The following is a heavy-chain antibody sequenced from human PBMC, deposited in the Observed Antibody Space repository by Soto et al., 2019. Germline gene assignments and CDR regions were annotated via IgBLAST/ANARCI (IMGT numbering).Heavy chain of an antibody. V-gene: IGHV4-39*01. CDR1: GGSISSSSYN. CDR2: IYYNGDT. J-gene: IGHJ3*02. Sequence: QLQLQESGPGLLKPSETLSLTCSVSGGSISSSSYNWDWIRQPPGKGLEWIGTIYYNGDTDYNPSLKSRATLSVDASDYQFSLKLSSVTAADTSIYDCARFSWNAFDMVGHGTMVTVS. CDR3: ARFSWNAFDM.